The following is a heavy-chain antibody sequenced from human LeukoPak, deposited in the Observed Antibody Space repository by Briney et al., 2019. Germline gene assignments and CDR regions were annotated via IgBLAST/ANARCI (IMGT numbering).Heavy chain of an antibody. CDR2: IYYSGST. V-gene: IGHV4-59*01. J-gene: IGHJ5*02. CDR3: ARARRWNAAVEGWWFDP. Sequence: SETLSLTCTVSGGSISSYYWSWIRQPPGKGLEWIGYIYYSGSTNYNPSLKSRVTISVDTSKNQFSLKLSSVTAADTAVYYCARARRWNAAVEGWWFDPWGQGTLVTVSS. D-gene: IGHD1-1*01. CDR1: GGSISSYY.